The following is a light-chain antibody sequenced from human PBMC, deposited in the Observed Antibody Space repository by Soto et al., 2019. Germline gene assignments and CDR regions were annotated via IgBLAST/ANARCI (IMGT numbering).Light chain of an antibody. Sequence: DIVMTQSPDSLAVSLGERATINCKSSQCVLYSSNNKNNLAWYQQKPGQPPKLLIYWASTRESGVPDRFSGSGSGTDFTLTISSLQAEDAAVYYCQQYYSTHWTFGQGTKVEIK. V-gene: IGKV4-1*01. CDR3: QQYYSTHWT. CDR1: QCVLYSSNNKNN. J-gene: IGKJ1*01. CDR2: WAS.